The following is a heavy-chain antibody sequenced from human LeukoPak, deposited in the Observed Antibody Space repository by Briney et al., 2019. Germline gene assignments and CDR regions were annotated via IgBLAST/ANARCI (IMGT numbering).Heavy chain of an antibody. Sequence: KPSETLSLTCAAYGGSFSGYYWSWIRQPPGKGLEWIGEINHSGSTNYNPSLKSRVTISVDTSKNQFSLKLSSVTAADTAVYYCASLRSKMATISLRRFDPWGQGTLVTVSS. J-gene: IGHJ5*02. CDR2: INHSGST. V-gene: IGHV4-34*01. D-gene: IGHD5-24*01. CDR3: ASLRSKMATISLRRFDP. CDR1: GGSFSGYY.